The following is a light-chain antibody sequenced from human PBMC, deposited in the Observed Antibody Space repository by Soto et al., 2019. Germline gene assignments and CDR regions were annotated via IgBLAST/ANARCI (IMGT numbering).Light chain of an antibody. V-gene: IGLV1-40*01. Sequence: QSVLTQPPSVSGAPGQRVTISCTGSSPNIGAGHDVHWYQHLPGTAPKLLIYGNGNRPSGIPDRFSGSKSGTSASLAITGLQAEDEADYYCQSYDTSLSGSEVFGTGTKVTAL. CDR2: GNG. J-gene: IGLJ1*01. CDR3: QSYDTSLSGSEV. CDR1: SPNIGAGHD.